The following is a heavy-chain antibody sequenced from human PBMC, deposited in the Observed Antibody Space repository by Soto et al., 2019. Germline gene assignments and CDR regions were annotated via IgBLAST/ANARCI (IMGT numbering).Heavy chain of an antibody. D-gene: IGHD2-8*01. CDR1: GFTFSSHW. V-gene: IGHV3-7*01. CDR2: INQDGSDQ. CDR3: ATSMRDTLNP. Sequence: EVQVVESGGGLVQPGGSLRLSCAASGFTFSSHWMTWVRQVPGKGLEWVANINQDGSDQYYVDSVKGRFTISRDKAKNSLCLHMNSLRVEDTAVYYCATSMRDTLNPGRQGTLVTVYS. J-gene: IGHJ5*02.